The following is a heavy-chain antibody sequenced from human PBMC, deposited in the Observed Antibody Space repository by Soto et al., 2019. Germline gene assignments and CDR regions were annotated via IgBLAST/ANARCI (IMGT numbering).Heavy chain of an antibody. D-gene: IGHD1-26*01. J-gene: IGHJ6*02. CDR1: GGSISSYY. Sequence: SETLSLTCAVSGGSISSYYWSWIRQPPEKGLEWIGYIYYSGSTNYNPTLKSRVTISVDTSKNQFSLKLSSVTAADTAVYYCARDLLVGRPDYYGMDAWGQGTTVTVSS. V-gene: IGHV4-59*01. CDR2: IYYSGST. CDR3: ARDLLVGRPDYYGMDA.